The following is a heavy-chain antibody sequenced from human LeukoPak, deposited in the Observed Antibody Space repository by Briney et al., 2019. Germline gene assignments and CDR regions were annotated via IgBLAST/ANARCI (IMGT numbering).Heavy chain of an antibody. CDR3: AKLSQQVSSGHYYRDY. V-gene: IGHV3-30*18. Sequence: QAGGSLRLSCAASGFTFSSYGMHWVRQAPGKGLEWVAVISYDGSNKYYADSVKGRFTISRDNSKNTLYLQMNSLRAEDTAVYYCAKLSQQVSSGHYYRDYWGQGTLVTVSS. D-gene: IGHD3-22*01. CDR1: GFTFSSYG. J-gene: IGHJ4*02. CDR2: ISYDGSNK.